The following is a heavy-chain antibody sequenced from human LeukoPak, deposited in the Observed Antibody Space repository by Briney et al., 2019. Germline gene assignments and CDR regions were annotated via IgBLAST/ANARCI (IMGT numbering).Heavy chain of an antibody. J-gene: IGHJ3*02. Sequence: PSETLSLTCTVSGGSISSYYWSWVRQPPGKGLEWIGYIYYSGSTNYNPSLKSRVTISVDTSKNQFSLKLSSVTAADTAVYYCAREYSSFDAFDIWGQGTIVTVSS. D-gene: IGHD6-6*01. V-gene: IGHV4-59*01. CDR3: AREYSSFDAFDI. CDR2: IYYSGST. CDR1: GGSISSYY.